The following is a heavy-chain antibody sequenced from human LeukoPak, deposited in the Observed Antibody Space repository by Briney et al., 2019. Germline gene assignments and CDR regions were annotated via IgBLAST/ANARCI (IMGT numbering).Heavy chain of an antibody. V-gene: IGHV4-34*01. Sequence: PSETLSLTCAVYGGSFSGYYWSWIRQPPGKGLEWIGEINHSGSTNYNPSLKSRVTISVDTSKNQFSLKLSSVTAADTAVYYCARAPGYSYGYVWFDPWGQGTLVTVSS. CDR2: INHSGST. CDR3: ARAPGYSYGYVWFDP. CDR1: GGSFSGYY. J-gene: IGHJ5*02. D-gene: IGHD5-18*01.